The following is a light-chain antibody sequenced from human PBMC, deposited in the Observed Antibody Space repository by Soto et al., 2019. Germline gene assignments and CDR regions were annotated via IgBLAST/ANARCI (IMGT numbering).Light chain of an antibody. CDR2: GAS. CDR1: QSVTSSY. V-gene: IGKV3-20*01. J-gene: IGKJ5*01. Sequence: EIVLTQSPGTLSLSPVERATLSCMASQSVTSSYLAWYQQKPGQAPRLLIYGASSRATGIPDRFSGSGSATDFTLTISRLEPEDFAVYYCQQYESSPITFGQGTRLEIK. CDR3: QQYESSPIT.